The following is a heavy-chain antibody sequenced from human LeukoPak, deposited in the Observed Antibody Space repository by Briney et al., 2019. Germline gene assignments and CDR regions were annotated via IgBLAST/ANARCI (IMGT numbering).Heavy chain of an antibody. CDR3: ARAPSRVVPAAIYY. CDR1: GFTFSSYA. V-gene: IGHV3-30*01. J-gene: IGHJ4*02. D-gene: IGHD2-2*01. Sequence: GGSLRLPCAASGFTFSSYAMHWVRQAPGKGLEWAAVISYDGSNKYYADSVKGRFTISRDNSKNTLYLQMNSLRAEDTAVYYCARAPSRVVPAAIYYWGQGTLVTVSS. CDR2: ISYDGSNK.